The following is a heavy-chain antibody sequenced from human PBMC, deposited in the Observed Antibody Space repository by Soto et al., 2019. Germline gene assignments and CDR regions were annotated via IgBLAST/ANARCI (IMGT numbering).Heavy chain of an antibody. CDR3: ARQPDFWSGYYRSFWLDP. J-gene: IGHJ5*02. CDR1: GGSISSSSYY. D-gene: IGHD3-3*01. Sequence: SETLSLTCTVSGGSISSSSYYWAWIRQPPGKGLEWIGSIYFTGNTYFSPSLKSRVTASIDTPKNQLSLNLSSVTAADTAVYYCARQPDFWSGYYRSFWLDPWGQGTLVTVSS. CDR2: IYFTGNT. V-gene: IGHV4-39*01.